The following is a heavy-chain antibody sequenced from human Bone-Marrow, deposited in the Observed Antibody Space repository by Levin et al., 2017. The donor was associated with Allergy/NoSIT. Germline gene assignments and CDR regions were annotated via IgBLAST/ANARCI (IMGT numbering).Heavy chain of an antibody. CDR2: IYSAGST. CDR1: GFTFSNNY. Sequence: LSLTCAVSGFTFSNNYMSWVRQAPGKGLEWVSVIYSAGSTYYADSVRGRFTISRDNSKNTLFLQMNSLRADDTAVYYCARGGPYGYWGQGTLVTVSS. V-gene: IGHV3-53*01. CDR3: ARGGPYGY. D-gene: IGHD3-16*01. J-gene: IGHJ4*02.